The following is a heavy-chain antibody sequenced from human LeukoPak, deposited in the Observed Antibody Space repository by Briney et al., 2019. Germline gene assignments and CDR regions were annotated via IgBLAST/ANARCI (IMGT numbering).Heavy chain of an antibody. CDR2: IKQDGSEK. CDR3: ARQAAYYYGSGSYYRWFDP. Sequence: GGSLRLFCAASGFTFSSYWMSWVRQAPGKGLEWVANIKQDGSEKYYVDSVKGRFTVSRDNAKKLLFLQMNSLRVEDTAVYHCARQAAYYYGSGSYYRWFDPWGQGTLVTVSS. V-gene: IGHV3-7*01. J-gene: IGHJ5*02. D-gene: IGHD3-10*01. CDR1: GFTFSSYW.